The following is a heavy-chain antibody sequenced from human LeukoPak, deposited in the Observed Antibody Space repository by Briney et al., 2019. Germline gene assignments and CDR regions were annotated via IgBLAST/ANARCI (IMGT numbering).Heavy chain of an antibody. CDR2: ISASGGNT. Sequence: GGSLRLSCAASGFTFSSYAMSWVRQAPGKGLEWVSVISASGGNTYYADSVKGWFTISRDNSKNTLYLQMNSLRAEDTAVYYCAKENHGIVGATTLIDYWGQGTLVTVSS. CDR3: AKENHGIVGATTLIDY. CDR1: GFTFSSYA. D-gene: IGHD1-26*01. J-gene: IGHJ4*02. V-gene: IGHV3-23*01.